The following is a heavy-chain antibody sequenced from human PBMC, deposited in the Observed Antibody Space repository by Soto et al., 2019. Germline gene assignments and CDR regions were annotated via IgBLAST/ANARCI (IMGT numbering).Heavy chain of an antibody. CDR3: ARMHSRHGTNGKLDY. J-gene: IGHJ4*02. V-gene: IGHV5-10-1*01. D-gene: IGHD3-22*01. CDR2: IDPTDSYA. CDR1: GYSFTSYW. Sequence: GESLKISCRVSGYSFTSYWISWVRQMPGKGLEWMGRIDPTDSYANYSPSFQGHVTFSVDRSINTAYLQWSSLKAPDTAVYYCARMHSRHGTNGKLDYWGQGTLVTVSS.